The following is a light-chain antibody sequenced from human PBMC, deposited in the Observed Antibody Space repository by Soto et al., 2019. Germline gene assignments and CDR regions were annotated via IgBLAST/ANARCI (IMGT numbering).Light chain of an antibody. Sequence: QSVLTQPASVSGSPGQSITISCTGTSSDVGGYNYVSWYQQHPGKAPKLMIYDVSDRPSGVSNRFSGSKSGNTASLTISGLQAEDEADYYCSSYTSGFYAFGTGTKATVL. J-gene: IGLJ1*01. V-gene: IGLV2-14*01. CDR2: DVS. CDR3: SSYTSGFYA. CDR1: SSDVGGYNY.